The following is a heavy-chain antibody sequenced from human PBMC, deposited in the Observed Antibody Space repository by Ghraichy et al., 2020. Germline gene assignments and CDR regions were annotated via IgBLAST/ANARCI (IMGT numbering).Heavy chain of an antibody. CDR3: ARAVHRVGPYLDY. V-gene: IGHV3-7*01. D-gene: IGHD1-26*01. CDR2: IKQDGSEK. Sequence: GGSLRLSCAASGFTFGSNWMTWVRQAPGKGLEWVGNIKQDGSEKYYVGSVKGRFTISRDNAKNSLYLQMNSLRDEDTAVYYCARAVHRVGPYLDYWGQRSLVT. CDR1: GFTFGSNW. J-gene: IGHJ4*02.